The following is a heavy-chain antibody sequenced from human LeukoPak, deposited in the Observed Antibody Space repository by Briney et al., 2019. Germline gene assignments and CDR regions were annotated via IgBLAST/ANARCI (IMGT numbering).Heavy chain of an antibody. CDR3: AWLPSY. Sequence: SETLSLTCAVYGGSFSGYYWSWIRQPPGKGLEWIGEMNHSGSTNYNPSLKSRVTISVDTSKSQLSLKLSSVTAADTAVYYCAWLPSYWGQGTQVTVSS. CDR2: MNHSGST. J-gene: IGHJ4*02. V-gene: IGHV4-34*01. CDR1: GGSFSGYY. D-gene: IGHD5-12*01.